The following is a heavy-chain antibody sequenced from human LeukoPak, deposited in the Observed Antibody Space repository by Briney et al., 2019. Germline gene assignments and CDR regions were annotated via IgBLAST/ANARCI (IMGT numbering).Heavy chain of an antibody. D-gene: IGHD1-26*01. CDR3: ARDRWELLRADYYGMDV. CDR1: GYTFTSYY. J-gene: IGHJ6*02. CDR2: INPSGGST. Sequence: ASVKVSCKTSGYTFTSYYMHWVRQAPGQGLEWMGIINPSGGSTSYAQKFQGRVTMTRDTSTSTVYMELSSLRSEGTAVYYCARDRWELLRADYYGMDVWGQGTTVTVSS. V-gene: IGHV1-46*01.